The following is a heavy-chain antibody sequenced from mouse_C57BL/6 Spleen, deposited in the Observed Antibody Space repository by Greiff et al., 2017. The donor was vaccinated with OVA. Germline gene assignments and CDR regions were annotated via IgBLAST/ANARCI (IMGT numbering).Heavy chain of an antibody. J-gene: IGHJ2*01. CDR3: ARYIGGKERENYFDY. Sequence: EVKLVESGGGLVQPGGSLSLSCAASGFTFTDYYMSWVRQPPGKALEWLGFIRNKANGYTTEYSASVKGRFTISRDNSQSILYLQMNALRAEDSATYYCARYIGGKERENYFDYWGQGTTLTVSS. V-gene: IGHV7-3*01. CDR1: GFTFTDYY. CDR2: IRNKANGYTT. D-gene: IGHD1-1*02.